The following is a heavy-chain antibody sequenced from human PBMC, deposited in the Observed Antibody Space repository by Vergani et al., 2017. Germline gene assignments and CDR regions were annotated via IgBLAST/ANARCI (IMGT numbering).Heavy chain of an antibody. CDR2: IWYDGSNK. J-gene: IGHJ4*02. D-gene: IGHD5-24*01. CDR1: GFIFSNYD. Sequence: QVQLVESGGGVVQPGRSLRLSCAASGFIFSNYDMHWVRQAPGKGLEWVAVIWYDGSNKYYAGSVKGRFTISRDNSKNTLYLQMNSLRAEDTAVYYCARGGRDGYNFSLDYWSQGTLVTVSA. V-gene: IGHV3-33*01. CDR3: ARGGRDGYNFSLDY.